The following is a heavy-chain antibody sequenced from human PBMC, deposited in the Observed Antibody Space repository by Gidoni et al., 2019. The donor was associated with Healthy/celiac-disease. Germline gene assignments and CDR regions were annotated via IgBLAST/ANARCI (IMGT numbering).Heavy chain of an antibody. J-gene: IGHJ4*02. Sequence: ELQLVQPAPEVKKPGESLKISGKVSGYSFTSYGIGWMRQMPGKGLEWMGIIYHGDSDTRYSPSFQGQVTISADKSISTAYLQWSSLKASDAAMYYCARRSSSMWTFDYWGQGTLVTVSS. V-gene: IGHV5-51*01. CDR1: GYSFTSYG. CDR2: IYHGDSDT. D-gene: IGHD6-6*01. CDR3: ARRSSSMWTFDY.